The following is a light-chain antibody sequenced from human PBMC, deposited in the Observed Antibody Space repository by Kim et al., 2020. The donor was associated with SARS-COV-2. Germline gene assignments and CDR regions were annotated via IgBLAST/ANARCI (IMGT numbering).Light chain of an antibody. CDR3: QQRSNWPPRHS. J-gene: IGKJ2*03. CDR1: QSVSSY. CDR2: DAS. Sequence: EIVLTQSPATLSLSPGERATLSCRASQSVSSYLAWYQQKPGQATRLLIDDASNRATGIPARFSGSGSGTDFTLTISSLEPEDFAVYYFQQRSNWPPRHSFGQGTKRE. V-gene: IGKV3-11*01.